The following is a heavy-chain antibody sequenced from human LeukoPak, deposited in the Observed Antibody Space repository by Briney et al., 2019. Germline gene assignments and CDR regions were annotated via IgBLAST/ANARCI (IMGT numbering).Heavy chain of an antibody. V-gene: IGHV3-9*01. CDR1: GFTFDDYA. CDR3: AKRADPDRYFDY. CDR2: ISWNSGSI. J-gene: IGHJ4*02. Sequence: GGSLRLSCAASGFTFDDYAMHWVRQAPGKGLEWVSGISWNSGSIGYADSVKGRFTISRDNTKNSLYLQMNSLRAEDTALYYCAKRADPDRYFDYWGQGTLVTVSS.